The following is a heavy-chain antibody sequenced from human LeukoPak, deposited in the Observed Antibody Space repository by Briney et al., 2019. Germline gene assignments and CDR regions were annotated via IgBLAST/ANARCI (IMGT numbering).Heavy chain of an antibody. CDR1: GSTFSSYA. V-gene: IGHV3-23*01. CDR3: AIMHGYYDGSGYWVQ. Sequence: GGSLRLSCAASGSTFSSYAMSWVRQAPGKGLEWVSFITTSGGSTSYADSVEGRFTISRDNPRNTLYMQMNSLRDEDTAVYYCAIMHGYYDGSGYWVQWGQGTLVTVSS. CDR2: ITTSGGST. D-gene: IGHD3-22*01. J-gene: IGHJ4*02.